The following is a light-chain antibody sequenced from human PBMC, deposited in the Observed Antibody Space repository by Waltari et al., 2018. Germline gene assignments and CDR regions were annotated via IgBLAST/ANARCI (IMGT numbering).Light chain of an antibody. Sequence: QSVLTQPPSASGTPGQRVTIPCFGSSSTIGSNTVNWYQQVPGTAPKLLIYINNQRPSGVPDRFSGSKSGTSASLAISGLQSEDEADYSCAAWDDSLNAWVFGGGTKLTVL. V-gene: IGLV1-44*01. J-gene: IGLJ3*02. CDR1: SSTIGSNT. CDR2: INN. CDR3: AAWDDSLNAWV.